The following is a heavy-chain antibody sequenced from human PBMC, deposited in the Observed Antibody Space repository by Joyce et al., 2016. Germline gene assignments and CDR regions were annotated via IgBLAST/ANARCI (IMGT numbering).Heavy chain of an antibody. CDR2: IKSKTDGGTT. D-gene: IGHD2-15*01. CDR3: TTDGVGPHDI. V-gene: IGHV3-15*01. Sequence: EVQLVESGGGLVKPGGSLRLSCAASGFTFSNAWMSWVRQVQGKGLEWVGRIKSKTDGGTTGYAAPVEGRFTISRDDSRHTLYLQMNSLKTEDTAVYYCTTDGVGPHDIWGQGTMVTVSS. J-gene: IGHJ3*02. CDR1: GFTFSNAW.